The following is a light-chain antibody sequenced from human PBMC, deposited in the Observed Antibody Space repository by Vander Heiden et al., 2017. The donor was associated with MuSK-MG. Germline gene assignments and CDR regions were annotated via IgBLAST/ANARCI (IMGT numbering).Light chain of an antibody. Sequence: SVLTQPPSVSAAPGQRVTLSCTGSSSNIVAGYDVHWYQQIPGKAPKLMIYGNSKRPSGVPDRFSGSKSGTTVSLTISGVQAEDEADYYCQSSDSSLSGAVFGAGTKITVL. J-gene: IGLJ1*01. CDR1: SSNIVAGYD. V-gene: IGLV1-40*01. CDR3: QSSDSSLSGAV. CDR2: GNS.